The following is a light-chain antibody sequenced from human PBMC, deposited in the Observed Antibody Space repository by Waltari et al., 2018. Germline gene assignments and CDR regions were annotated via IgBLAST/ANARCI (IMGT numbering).Light chain of an antibody. CDR1: QSVSSY. J-gene: IGKJ5*01. Sequence: EIVLTQPPATLSLSPGERATLSCRASQSVSSYLIWYQQKPGQAPRLLIYDAFNRATGIPARFSGSGSGTDFTLTISSLEPEDFAVYYCQQRANWPITFGQGTRLEIK. CDR2: DAF. V-gene: IGKV3-11*01. CDR3: QQRANWPIT.